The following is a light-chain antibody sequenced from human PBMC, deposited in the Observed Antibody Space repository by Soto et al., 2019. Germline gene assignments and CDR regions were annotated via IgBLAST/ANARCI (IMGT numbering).Light chain of an antibody. J-gene: IGLJ1*01. CDR2: DVG. V-gene: IGLV2-14*03. CDR3: SSYTSSSTEV. CDR1: SSNIGGYNY. Sequence: VLTQPASVSGSPGQSITISCTGTSSNIGGYNYISWYQQHPGKAPKLMIYDVGSRPSGVSNRIPGSKSAKTASLTISGLQAEDEADYYCSSYTSSSTEVFGTGTKVTVL.